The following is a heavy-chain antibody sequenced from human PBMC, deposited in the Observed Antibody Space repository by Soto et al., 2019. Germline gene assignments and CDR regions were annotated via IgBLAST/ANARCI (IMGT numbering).Heavy chain of an antibody. V-gene: IGHV4-59*12. CDR1: GASMNNYY. Sequence: PSETLSLTCTVSGASMNNYYWSWIRQPPGKGLEWIAYIYYSGSTKYNPSFESRVIVSVDTSKNQFSLKLSSVTAADTAVYYCAREVGDLGTRFDPWGQGTLVTVSS. J-gene: IGHJ5*02. CDR3: AREVGDLGTRFDP. D-gene: IGHD1-26*01. CDR2: IYYSGST.